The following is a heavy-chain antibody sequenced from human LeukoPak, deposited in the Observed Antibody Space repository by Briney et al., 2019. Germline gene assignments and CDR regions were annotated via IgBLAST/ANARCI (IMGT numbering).Heavy chain of an antibody. CDR3: ARELHWAFWY. D-gene: IGHD3-3*01. V-gene: IGHV1-2*02. Sequence: ASVKVSCKASGGTFSSYAISWVRQAPGQGLEWMGWINPNSGGTNYAQKFQGRVTMTRDTSISTAYMELSRLRSDDTAVYYCARELHWAFWYWGQGTLVTVSS. CDR2: INPNSGGT. J-gene: IGHJ4*02. CDR1: GGTFSSYA.